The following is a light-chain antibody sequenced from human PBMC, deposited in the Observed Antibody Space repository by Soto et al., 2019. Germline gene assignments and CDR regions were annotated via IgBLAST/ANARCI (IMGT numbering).Light chain of an antibody. CDR3: QKYNSAPLT. CDR1: QSVSSN. CDR2: AAS. Sequence: EIVMTQSPATLSVSRGERATLSCRASQSVSSNLAWYQQKPGQAPRLLIYAASTRATGIPARFIGNGSGTEFTLTISSLQSEDVAAYYCQKYNSAPLTFGGGTKVDIK. V-gene: IGKV3D-15*01. J-gene: IGKJ4*01.